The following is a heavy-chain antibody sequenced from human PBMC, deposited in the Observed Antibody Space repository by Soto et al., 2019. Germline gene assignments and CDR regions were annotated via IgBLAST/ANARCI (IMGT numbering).Heavy chain of an antibody. CDR1: GFTVSSNY. V-gene: IGHV3-66*01. D-gene: IGHD1-26*01. CDR3: ARDPDRGASYYYYMDV. Sequence: EVQLVESGGGLVQPGGSLRLSCAASGFTVSSNYMSWVRQAPGKGLEWVSVIYSGGSTYYADSVKGRFTISRDNSKNTLYLQMNSTRAEDTAVYYCARDPDRGASYYYYMDVWGKGTTVTVSS. J-gene: IGHJ6*03. CDR2: IYSGGST.